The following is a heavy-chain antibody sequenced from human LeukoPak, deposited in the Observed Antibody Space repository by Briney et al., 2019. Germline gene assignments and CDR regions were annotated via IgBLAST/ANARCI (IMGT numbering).Heavy chain of an antibody. CDR3: ARRILLNRAFDI. J-gene: IGHJ3*02. CDR1: GFTFSNYW. V-gene: IGHV3-74*01. Sequence: GGSLRLSCAASGFTFSNYWMHWVRQAPGKGLVWVSRINSDGINTSYADSVKGRFTISRDNAKNTLNLQMNSLRAEDTAVYYCARRILLNRAFDIWGQGTMVTVPS. CDR2: INSDGINT. D-gene: IGHD2/OR15-2a*01.